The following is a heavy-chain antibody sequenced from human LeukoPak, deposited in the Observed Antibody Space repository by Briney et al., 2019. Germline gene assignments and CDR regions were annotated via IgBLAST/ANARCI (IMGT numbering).Heavy chain of an antibody. J-gene: IGHJ3*02. D-gene: IGHD3-22*01. CDR3: ARDYYDSSAEPGNAFDI. CDR2: ISAYNGNT. CDR1: GYTFTSYG. Sequence: ASVKVSCKASGYTFTSYGISWVRQAPGQGLEWMGWISAYNGNTNYAQKLQGRVTMTTDTSTSTAYMELRSLRSDGTAVYYCARDYYDSSAEPGNAFDIWGQGTMVTVSS. V-gene: IGHV1-18*01.